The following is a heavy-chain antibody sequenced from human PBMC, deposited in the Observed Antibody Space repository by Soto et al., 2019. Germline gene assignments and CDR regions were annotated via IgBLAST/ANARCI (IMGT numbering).Heavy chain of an antibody. D-gene: IGHD2-21*02. CDR2: RSYSGST. Sequence: PSETLSLTCTVSGGSISSGDYYWSWVRQHPGKGLEWIGYRSYSGSTYYNPSLKSRVTIVVDTSRNQFSLRLSSVTAADTAVYSCAREGGLAYCGGDCLYNWFDPWGQGTRVTVSS. J-gene: IGHJ5*02. V-gene: IGHV4-31*03. CDR3: AREGGLAYCGGDCLYNWFDP. CDR1: GGSISSGDYY.